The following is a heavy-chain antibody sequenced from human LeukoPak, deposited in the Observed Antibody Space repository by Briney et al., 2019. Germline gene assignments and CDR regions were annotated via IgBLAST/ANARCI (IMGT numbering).Heavy chain of an antibody. CDR3: AREIRGYSGYGGLVDY. V-gene: IGHV4-61*02. Sequence: SQTLSLTCTVSGGSISSGSYYWSWIRQPAGKGLEWIGRIYTSGSTNYNPSLKSRVTISVDTSKNQFSLKLSSVTAADTAVYYCAREIRGYSGYGGLVDYWGQGTLVTVSS. CDR1: GGSISSGSYY. D-gene: IGHD5-12*01. CDR2: IYTSGST. J-gene: IGHJ4*02.